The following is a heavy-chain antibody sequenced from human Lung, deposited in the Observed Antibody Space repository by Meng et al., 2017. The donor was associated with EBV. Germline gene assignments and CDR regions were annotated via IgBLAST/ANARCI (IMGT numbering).Heavy chain of an antibody. Sequence: VQLQESGPGLANPSETLSLTCTVSGGSVSSGSYYWSWIRQPPGKGLEWIGYIYYSGSTNYNPSLKSRVTISVDTSKNQFSLKLSSVTAADTAVYYCARFSSSKGLDYWGQGTLVTVSS. V-gene: IGHV4-61*01. CDR3: ARFSSSKGLDY. CDR1: GGSVSSGSYY. D-gene: IGHD4-11*01. J-gene: IGHJ4*02. CDR2: IYYSGST.